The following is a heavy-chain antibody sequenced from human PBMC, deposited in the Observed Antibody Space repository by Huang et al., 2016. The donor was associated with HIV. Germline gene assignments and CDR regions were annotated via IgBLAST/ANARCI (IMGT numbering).Heavy chain of an antibody. D-gene: IGHD3-3*01. V-gene: IGHV3-23*01. CDR3: AKDADTSGYDVLGPFGS. CDR2: ITDGINNR. J-gene: IGHJ4*02. CDR1: GFTFSSYA. Sequence: EVLLLESGGGLVQPGGSLRLSCVASGFTFSSYAMSWVRQAPGKGLEWVSGITDGINNRYYTHSGKGRFAGARDDSTNTLYLQMNSLRAEDTAVYYCAKDADTSGYDVLGPFGSWGQGTLVTVSS.